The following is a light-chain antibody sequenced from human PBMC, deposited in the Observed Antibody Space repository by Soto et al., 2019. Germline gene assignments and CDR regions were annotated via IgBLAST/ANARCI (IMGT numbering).Light chain of an antibody. J-gene: IGKJ4*01. V-gene: IGKV4-1*01. CDR1: QSVLYSSNNKNY. CDR2: CAS. CDR3: QQYYSTPLT. Sequence: DIVMTQSPDALAVSLGERATINCKSSQSVLYSSNNKNYLAWYQQKPGQPPKLLIYCASTRESGVPDRFSGSGSGTDFTLPISSLQAEDVAVYYCQQYYSTPLTFGGGTKVELK.